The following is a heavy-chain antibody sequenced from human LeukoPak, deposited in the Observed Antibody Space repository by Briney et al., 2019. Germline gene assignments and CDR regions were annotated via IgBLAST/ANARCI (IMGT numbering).Heavy chain of an antibody. J-gene: IGHJ6*03. Sequence: ASVTVSFKASGYTFTSYYMHWVRQAPGQGLEWMGIINPSGGSTSYAQKFQGRVTMTRDTSTSTVYMELSSLRSEDTAVYYCARESSSSSWNYYYYMDVWGKGTTVTVSS. V-gene: IGHV1-46*01. CDR1: GYTFTSYY. CDR2: INPSGGST. CDR3: ARESSSSSWNYYYYMDV. D-gene: IGHD6-6*01.